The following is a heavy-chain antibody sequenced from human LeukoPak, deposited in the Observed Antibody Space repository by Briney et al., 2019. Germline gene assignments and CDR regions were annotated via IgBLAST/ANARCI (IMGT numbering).Heavy chain of an antibody. V-gene: IGHV1-2*02. D-gene: IGHD3-16*01. CDR3: ASGRWGGYGLDV. J-gene: IGHJ6*02. Sequence: ASVKVSCKASGYTFTDYYIHWVRQAPGQGLEWMGWINSNSGDTTYAQTFQGRVTMTRDTSISTFYMDLIGLRSDDTAVYYCASGRWGGYGLDVWDQGTTVTVSS. CDR2: INSNSGDT. CDR1: GYTFTDYY.